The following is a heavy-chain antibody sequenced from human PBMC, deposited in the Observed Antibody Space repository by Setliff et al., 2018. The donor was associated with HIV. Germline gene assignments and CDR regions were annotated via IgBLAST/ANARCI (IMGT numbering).Heavy chain of an antibody. CDR1: GASISSYY. V-gene: IGHV4-59*01. CDR3: ARATATWLVDN. Sequence: SETLSLTCNVSGASISSYYWSWIRQPPGEGLEWIGYIYYRGGTNYNPSLKSRLTISVDAAKNQFSLKLSSVTTADTAVYYCARATATWLVDNWGQGTLVTVSS. J-gene: IGHJ4*02. CDR2: IYYRGGT. D-gene: IGHD2-15*01.